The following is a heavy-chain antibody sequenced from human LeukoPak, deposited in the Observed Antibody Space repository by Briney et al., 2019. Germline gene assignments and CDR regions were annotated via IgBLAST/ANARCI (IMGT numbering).Heavy chain of an antibody. CDR1: GFTFSSYG. CDR3: GNRNGGTSASLDY. J-gene: IGHJ4*02. D-gene: IGHD4-23*01. V-gene: IGHV3-30*02. CDR2: IRYDGSNK. Sequence: PGGSLRLSCAASGFTFSSYGMHWVRQAPGKGLEWVAFIRYDGSNKYYADSVKGRFTISRDNSKNTLYLQMNSLRTEDTAVYYCGNRNGGTSASLDYWGQGTLVTVSS.